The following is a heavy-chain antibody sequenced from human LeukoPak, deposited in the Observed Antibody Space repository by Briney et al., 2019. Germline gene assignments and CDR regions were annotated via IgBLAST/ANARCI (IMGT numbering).Heavy chain of an antibody. V-gene: IGHV4-34*01. J-gene: IGHJ5*02. CDR2: INHSGST. CDR1: GGSFSGYY. Sequence: PPETLSLTCAVYGGSFSGYYWSWIRQPPGKGLEWIGEINHSGSTNYNPSLKSRVTISVDTSKNQFSLKLSSVTAADTAVYYCARDVYYDFWSGYSLFNWFDPWGQGTLVTVSS. D-gene: IGHD3-3*01. CDR3: ARDVYYDFWSGYSLFNWFDP.